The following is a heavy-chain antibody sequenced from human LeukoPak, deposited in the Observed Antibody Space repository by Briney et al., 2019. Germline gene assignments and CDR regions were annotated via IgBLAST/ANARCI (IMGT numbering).Heavy chain of an antibody. CDR2: IYYSGST. CDR3: ARDRSYYSDTGTDY. CDR1: GGSFSGYY. V-gene: IGHV4-34*01. J-gene: IGHJ4*02. D-gene: IGHD3-22*01. Sequence: SETLSLTCAVYGGSFSGYYWSWIRQPPGQGLEWFGSIYYSGSTYYNPSLKSRVTISIDTSKNQFSLKLSSVTAADTAVYYCARDRSYYSDTGTDYWGQGALVTVSS.